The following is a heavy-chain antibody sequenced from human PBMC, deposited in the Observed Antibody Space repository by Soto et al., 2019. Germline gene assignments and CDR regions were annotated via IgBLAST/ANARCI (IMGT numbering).Heavy chain of an antibody. Sequence: ASVKVSCKASGYTFTSYAMHWVRQAPGQRLEWMGWINAGNGNTKYSQKFQGRVTITRDTSASTAYMELSSLRSEDTAVYYCAREQYFYDSSGPSPNWIDPWGQGTLVTGSS. CDR3: AREQYFYDSSGPSPNWIDP. V-gene: IGHV1-3*01. CDR2: INAGNGNT. J-gene: IGHJ5*02. D-gene: IGHD3-22*01. CDR1: GYTFTSYA.